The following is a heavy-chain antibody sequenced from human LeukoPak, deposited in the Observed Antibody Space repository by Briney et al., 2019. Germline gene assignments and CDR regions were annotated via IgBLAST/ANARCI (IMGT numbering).Heavy chain of an antibody. Sequence: SVKVSCKASGCTFSSYAITWVRQVPGQGLEWMGGIIPIFGTANHAQKFQGRVTITADESTSTAYMELSSLRSEDTAVYYCARAISPYSSGWYYGYWGQGTLVTVSS. J-gene: IGHJ4*02. CDR1: GCTFSSYA. CDR3: ARAISPYSSGWYYGY. V-gene: IGHV1-69*13. CDR2: IIPIFGTA. D-gene: IGHD6-19*01.